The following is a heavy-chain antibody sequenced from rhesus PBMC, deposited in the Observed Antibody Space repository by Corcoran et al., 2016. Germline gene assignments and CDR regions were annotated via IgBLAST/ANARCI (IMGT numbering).Heavy chain of an antibody. CDR2: IYGNSATA. CDR3: ATRPSSVALDS. Sequence: QMQLQESGPGLVKPSETLSLTCTVSGGSITSPYYLTWVRQPPGKGLEWIAYIYGNSATAYYTPSLKSRVTISKDTSKNQFSLILTSVTAADTAMYYCATRPSSVALDSWGQGVFVTVSS. V-gene: IGHV4-143*01. J-gene: IGHJ6*01. D-gene: IGHD2-15*01. CDR1: GGSITSPYY.